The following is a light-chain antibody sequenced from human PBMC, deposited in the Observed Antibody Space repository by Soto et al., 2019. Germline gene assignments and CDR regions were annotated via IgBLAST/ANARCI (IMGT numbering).Light chain of an antibody. CDR2: DAS. CDR1: QSVSSY. J-gene: IGKJ5*01. Sequence: EIVLTQSPATLSLSPGERATLSCRASQSVSSYLAWYQQKPGQAPRLLIYDASNRATGIPARFSGSGSGTDFTLTISSLEPEDFEGYRCQQRSNWPTALGQGTRLEIK. V-gene: IGKV3-11*01. CDR3: QQRSNWPTA.